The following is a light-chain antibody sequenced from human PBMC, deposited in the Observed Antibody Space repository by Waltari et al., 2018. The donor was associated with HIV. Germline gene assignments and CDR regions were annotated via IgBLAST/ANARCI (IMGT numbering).Light chain of an antibody. CDR2: KDN. Sequence: YELTQPPSVSVSTGQTARITCSGDALPDQFAHWYQQRPGQAPILLIFKDNKRPAGIPERFSGSSSGTTVTLTISGVQAEDEADYYCQSADSSGALGVFGGGTKLTVL. V-gene: IGLV3-25*03. CDR3: QSADSSGALGV. J-gene: IGLJ2*01. CDR1: ALPDQF.